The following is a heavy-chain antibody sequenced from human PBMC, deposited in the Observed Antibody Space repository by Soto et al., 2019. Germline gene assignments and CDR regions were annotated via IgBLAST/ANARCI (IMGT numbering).Heavy chain of an antibody. V-gene: IGHV4-39*01. CDR1: GGSISSSSYY. CDR2: IYYSGST. J-gene: IGHJ6*03. D-gene: IGHD4-4*01. CDR3: RVTTGPSYYYYYMNV. Sequence: QLQLQESGPGLVKPSETLSLTCTVSGGSISSSSYYWGWIRQPPGKGLEWIGRIYYSGSTYYNPSLKSRATISVDTSKNQFSLKLSSVTAADTAVYYCRVTTGPSYYYYYMNVWGKGTTVTVSS.